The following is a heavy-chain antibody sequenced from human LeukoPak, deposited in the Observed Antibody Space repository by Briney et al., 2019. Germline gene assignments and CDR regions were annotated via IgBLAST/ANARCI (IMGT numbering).Heavy chain of an antibody. Sequence: GGSLRLSCAASGFTFSGSAIHWVRQAPGKGLEWVGRIRSKANSYATAYAASVKGRFTISRDDSKNTAYLQMNSLKTEDTAVYYCTRLTIFDYWGQGTLVTVSS. CDR2: IRSKANSYAT. V-gene: IGHV3-73*01. CDR3: TRLTIFDY. J-gene: IGHJ4*02. CDR1: GFTFSGSA. D-gene: IGHD3-10*01.